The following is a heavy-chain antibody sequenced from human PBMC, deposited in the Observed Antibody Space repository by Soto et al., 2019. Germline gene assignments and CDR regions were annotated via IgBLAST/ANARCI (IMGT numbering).Heavy chain of an antibody. J-gene: IGHJ4*02. CDR3: AKATPYCGGDCYLFDY. CDR1: GFTFSSYA. Sequence: PGGSLRLSCAASGFTFSSYAMSWVRQAPGKGLEWVSTISGSGGPTYYTDSVKGRFTVSRDNSKNTLYLQMNSLRAEDTAVYYCAKATPYCGGDCYLFDYWGQGTLVTVSS. V-gene: IGHV3-23*01. D-gene: IGHD2-21*02. CDR2: ISGSGGPT.